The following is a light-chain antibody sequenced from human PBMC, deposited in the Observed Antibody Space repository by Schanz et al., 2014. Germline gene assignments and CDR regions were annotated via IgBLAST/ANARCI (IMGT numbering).Light chain of an antibody. V-gene: IGKV3D-20*02. CDR2: DAS. J-gene: IGKJ3*01. CDR1: QSVSSTY. CDR3: QQRSNWSFK. Sequence: EIVLTQSPGTLSLSPGERATLSCRASQSVSSTYFAWYQQKPGQPPRLLIYDASARATGVPARFSGSGSGTDFTLTISGLEPDDSAIYYCQQRSNWSFKFGPGTKVEIK.